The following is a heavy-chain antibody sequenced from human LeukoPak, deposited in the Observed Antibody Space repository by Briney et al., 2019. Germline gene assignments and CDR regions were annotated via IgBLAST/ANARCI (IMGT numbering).Heavy chain of an antibody. J-gene: IGHJ6*03. D-gene: IGHD3-10*01. CDR2: IKPSGGST. CDR3: ASGSGSYSDPYYYYYMDV. CDR1: GYTFTSYY. Sequence: VASVKVSCKASGYTFTSYYMHWVRQAPGQGLEWMGIIKPSGGSTSYAQKFQGRVTMTRDTSTSTVYMELSSLRSEDTAVYYCASGSGSYSDPYYYYYMDVWGKGTTVTVSS. V-gene: IGHV1-46*03.